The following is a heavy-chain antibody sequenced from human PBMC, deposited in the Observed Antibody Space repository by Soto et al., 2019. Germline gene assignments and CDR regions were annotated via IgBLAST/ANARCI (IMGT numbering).Heavy chain of an antibody. CDR1: GFTFSSDW. V-gene: IGHV3-74*01. J-gene: IGHJ4*02. CDR3: ASPRGYGLDY. CDR2: INSDGSST. Sequence: VQLVESGGGLVQPGGSLRLSCAASGFTFSSDWMHWVRQAPGKGLVWVSRINSDGSSTSYADSVKGRFTISRDNAKNTLYLQMNSLRTEDTAVYYCASPRGYGLDYWGQGTLVTVSS. D-gene: IGHD5-18*01.